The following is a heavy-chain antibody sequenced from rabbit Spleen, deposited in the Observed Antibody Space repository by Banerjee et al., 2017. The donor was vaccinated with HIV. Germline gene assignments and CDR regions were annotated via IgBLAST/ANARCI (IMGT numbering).Heavy chain of an antibody. CDR1: GIDFSSYFY. Sequence: QEQLVESGGGLVKPGGTLTLTCKASGIDFSSYFYMCWVRQAPGKGLELIACIYTTSGSTWYASWVNGRFTISRSTSLNTVDLQMTSLTAADTATYFCARDLENYAYTSYLDLWGPGTLVTVS. CDR3: ARDLENYAYTSYLDL. CDR2: IYTTSGST. D-gene: IGHD8-1*01. V-gene: IGHV1S43*01. J-gene: IGHJ4*01.